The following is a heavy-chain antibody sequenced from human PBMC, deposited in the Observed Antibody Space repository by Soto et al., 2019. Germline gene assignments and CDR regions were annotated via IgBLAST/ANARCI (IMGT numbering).Heavy chain of an antibody. J-gene: IGHJ6*02. D-gene: IGHD3-10*01. CDR3: ARQGFGALHGLVDV. Sequence: QVQLQESGPGLVKPSETLSLSCTVSGGSISSYYWSWIRQPPGKGMEWIGYVHHSWGSTYNPSLQRRVAISLDTSKSQFSLKLPSVTATDTAVYYCARQGFGALHGLVDVWGQGTTVTVSS. CDR2: VHHSWGS. V-gene: IGHV4-59*08. CDR1: GGSISSYY.